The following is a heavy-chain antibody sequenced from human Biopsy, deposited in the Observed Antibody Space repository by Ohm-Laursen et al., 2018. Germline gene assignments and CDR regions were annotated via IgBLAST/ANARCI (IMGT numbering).Heavy chain of an antibody. CDR2: LNPVSGNS. J-gene: IGHJ5*02. D-gene: IGHD1-7*01. V-gene: IGHV1-8*01. CDR1: GYTFTSYD. CDR3: GRAVRNQLLTDP. Sequence: ASVKVSCNASGYTFTSYDITWVRQASGQGPEWIGWLNPVSGNSNFGQKFRGRVTVTSDTSISTAYMELSGLTSDDTATYYCGRAVRNQLLTDPWGQGTLVTVTS.